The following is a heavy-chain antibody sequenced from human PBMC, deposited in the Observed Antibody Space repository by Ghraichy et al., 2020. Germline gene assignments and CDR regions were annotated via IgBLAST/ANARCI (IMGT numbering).Heavy chain of an antibody. CDR2: INHSGST. CDR3: ARGLLAFPGDY. J-gene: IGHJ4*02. CDR1: GGSFSGYY. V-gene: IGHV4-34*01. Sequence: SETLSLTCAVYGGSFSGYYWSWIRQPPGKGLEWIGEINHSGSTNYNPSLKSRVTISVDTSKNQFSLKLSSVTAADTAVYYCARGLLAFPGDYWGQGTLVTVSS. D-gene: IGHD3-3*02.